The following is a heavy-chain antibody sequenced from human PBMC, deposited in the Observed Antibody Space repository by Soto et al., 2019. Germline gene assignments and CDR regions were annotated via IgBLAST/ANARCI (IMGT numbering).Heavy chain of an antibody. CDR2: ISYDGSNK. CDR1: GFTFSSYG. J-gene: IGHJ6*01. D-gene: IGHD6-13*01. CDR3: AKDQGYSSSWYVSYYYGMDV. Sequence: QVQLVESGGGVVQPGRSLRLSCAASGFTFSSYGMHWVRQAPGKGLEWVAVISYDGSNKYYADSVKGRFTISRDNSKNTLYLQMNSLRAEDTAVYYCAKDQGYSSSWYVSYYYGMDVW. V-gene: IGHV3-30*18.